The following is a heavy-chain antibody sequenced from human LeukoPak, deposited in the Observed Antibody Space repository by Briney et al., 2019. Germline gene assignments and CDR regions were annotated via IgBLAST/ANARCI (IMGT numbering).Heavy chain of an antibody. V-gene: IGHV4-34*01. CDR1: GGSFIGYY. J-gene: IGHJ5*02. Sequence: SETLSLTCAVYGGSFIGYYWSWIRQPPGKGLEWIGEINHSGSTNYNPYLKSRVTISVDTSKNQFSLKLSSVIAADAAVYYCARGVTVTYPNWFDPWGQGTLVTVSS. CDR2: INHSGST. CDR3: ARGVTVTYPNWFDP. D-gene: IGHD4-17*01.